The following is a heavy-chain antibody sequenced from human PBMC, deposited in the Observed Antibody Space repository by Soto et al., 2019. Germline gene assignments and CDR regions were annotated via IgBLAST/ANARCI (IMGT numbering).Heavy chain of an antibody. J-gene: IGHJ4*02. CDR1: GFTFSSYS. Sequence: EVQLVESGGGLVKPGGSLRLSCAASGFTFSSYSMNWVRQAPGKGLEWVSSISSSSSYIYYADSVKGRFTISRDNAKNSLYLQMNSRRAEDTAVYYCARAPYYYDSGGYWACWGQGTRVTVSS. D-gene: IGHD3-22*01. CDR2: ISSSSSYI. V-gene: IGHV3-21*01. CDR3: ARAPYYYDSGGYWAC.